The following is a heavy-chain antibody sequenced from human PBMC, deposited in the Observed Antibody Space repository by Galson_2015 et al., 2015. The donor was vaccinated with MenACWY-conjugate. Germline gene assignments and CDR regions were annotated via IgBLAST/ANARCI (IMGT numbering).Heavy chain of an antibody. D-gene: IGHD2-15*01. V-gene: IGHV5-51*01. CDR2: DSNI. Sequence: DSNIRYSPSFQGQVTISADESISTAYLQWSSLKASDTAMYYCVRHPPGGRGMDVWGRGTTVTVSS. CDR3: VRHPPGGRGMDV. J-gene: IGHJ6*02.